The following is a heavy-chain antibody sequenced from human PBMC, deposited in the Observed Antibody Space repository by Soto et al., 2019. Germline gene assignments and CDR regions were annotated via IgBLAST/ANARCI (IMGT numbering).Heavy chain of an antibody. CDR3: ARLLRGLNWFDL. J-gene: IGHJ5*02. Sequence: PGEFLKISCKGSGYSFTIYCIGWVLQMPGKGLEWMGIIYPGDSDTRYSPSFQGQVTISADKSISTAYLQWSSLKASDTAMYYCARLLRGLNWFDLWGQGTLVTAPQ. D-gene: IGHD2-15*01. CDR2: IYPGDSDT. V-gene: IGHV5-51*01. CDR1: GYSFTIYC.